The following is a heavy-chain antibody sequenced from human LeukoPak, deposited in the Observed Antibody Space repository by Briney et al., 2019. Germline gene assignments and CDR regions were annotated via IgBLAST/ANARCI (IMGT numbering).Heavy chain of an antibody. D-gene: IGHD3-22*01. V-gene: IGHV4-30-4*01. CDR3: ARVDYYDSSGYYGSLYFDY. CDR2: IYYSGST. J-gene: IGHJ4*02. CDR1: GFTFSDYY. Sequence: LRLSCAASGFTFSDYYMSWIRQPPGKGLEWIGYIYYSGSTYYNPSLKSRVTISVDTSKNQFSLKLSSVTAADTAVYYCARVDYYDSSGYYGSLYFDYWGQGTLVTVSS.